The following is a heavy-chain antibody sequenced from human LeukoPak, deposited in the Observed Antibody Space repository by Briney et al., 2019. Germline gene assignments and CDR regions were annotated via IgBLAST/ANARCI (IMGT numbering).Heavy chain of an antibody. Sequence: SETLSLTCTVSGGSISYYYWSWIRQSPGKGLEWIGYIYYSGTTNYNPSLRSRVTISVDTSENQFSLKLSSVTAADTAVYYCARILRYPFYMDVWGKGTTVTVSS. J-gene: IGHJ6*03. V-gene: IGHV4-59*08. CDR1: GGSISYYY. CDR2: IYYSGTT. D-gene: IGHD3-9*01. CDR3: ARILRYPFYMDV.